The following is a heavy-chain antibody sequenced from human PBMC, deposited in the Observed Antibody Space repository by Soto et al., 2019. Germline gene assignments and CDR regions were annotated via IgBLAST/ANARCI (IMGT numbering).Heavy chain of an antibody. J-gene: IGHJ6*02. Sequence: SVKVSCKASRGTFSSYAISWVRQAPGQGLEWMGGIIPIFGTANYAQKFQGRVTITADESTSTAYMEMSSLRSEHTAVYYCASRTGYSNLRYYGMDVWGQGTTVTVSS. D-gene: IGHD4-4*01. V-gene: IGHV1-69*13. CDR1: RGTFSSYA. CDR3: ASRTGYSNLRYYGMDV. CDR2: IIPIFGTA.